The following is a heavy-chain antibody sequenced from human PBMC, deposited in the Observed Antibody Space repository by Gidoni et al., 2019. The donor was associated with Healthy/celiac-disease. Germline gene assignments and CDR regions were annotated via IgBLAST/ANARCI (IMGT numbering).Heavy chain of an antibody. V-gene: IGHV3-30*18. CDR2: ISYDGSNK. Sequence: QVQLVESGGGVVQPGRSLRLSCAASGFTFSSYGMHWVRQAPGKGLEWVAVISYDGSNKYYADSVKGRFTISRDNSKNTLYLQMNSLRAEDTAVYYCAKGSMVDYWGQGTLVTVSS. J-gene: IGHJ4*02. CDR3: AKGSMVDY. CDR1: GFTFSSYG. D-gene: IGHD3-10*01.